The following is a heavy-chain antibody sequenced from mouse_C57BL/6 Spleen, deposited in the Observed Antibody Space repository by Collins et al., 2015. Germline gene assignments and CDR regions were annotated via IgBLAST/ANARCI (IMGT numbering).Heavy chain of an antibody. CDR1: GYTFTAAG. CDR3: ASRGEAFHL. Sequence: QIQLVQSGPELKKPGETVKISCKASGYTFTAAGMQWVQKMPGNGFKWIGWINTYSGEPKYAEDFKGRFAFSLETSASTAYLQINNLKNEDTATYFCASRGEAFHLWGQGTTLTVSS. CDR2: INTYSGEP. J-gene: IGHJ2*01. V-gene: IGHV9-4*01. D-gene: IGHD3-1*01.